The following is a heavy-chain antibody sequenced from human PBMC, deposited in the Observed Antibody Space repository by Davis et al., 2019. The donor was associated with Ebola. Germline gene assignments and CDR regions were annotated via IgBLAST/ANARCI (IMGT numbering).Heavy chain of an antibody. Sequence: PGGSLRLSCAASGFTFSTYSMNWVRQAPGKGLEWVSYISSSSTTIYYADSVRGRFTISRDNAKNSLYLQMNGLRAEDTAVYYCARDYGDYGGYFDYWGQGTLVTVSS. D-gene: IGHD4-17*01. J-gene: IGHJ4*02. V-gene: IGHV3-48*04. CDR1: GFTFSTYS. CDR2: ISSSSTTI. CDR3: ARDYGDYGGYFDY.